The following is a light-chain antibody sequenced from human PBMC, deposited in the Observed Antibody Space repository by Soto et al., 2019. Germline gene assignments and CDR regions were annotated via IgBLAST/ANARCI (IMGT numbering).Light chain of an antibody. CDR2: DAS. Sequence: EIVLTQSPATLSLSPGERATLSCRASQSVSSYLAWYQQKPGQAPRLLIYDASNRATGIPARFSGSGSGTDFNLTISSIDPEDFAISYCQQRSNWPPITFGQGTRLEIK. V-gene: IGKV3-11*01. J-gene: IGKJ5*01. CDR1: QSVSSY. CDR3: QQRSNWPPIT.